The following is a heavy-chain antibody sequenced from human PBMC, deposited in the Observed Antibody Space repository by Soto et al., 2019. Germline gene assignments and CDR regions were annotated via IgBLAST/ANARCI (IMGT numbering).Heavy chain of an antibody. J-gene: IGHJ5*02. D-gene: IGHD3-22*01. CDR2: ITSSSSYI. CDR3: AGYDSSPMGENWFDP. CDR1: GFTFSSYN. V-gene: IGHV3-21*01. Sequence: GGSLRLSCAASGFTFSSYNMNWVRQAPGKGLEWVSSITSSSSYIYYADSVKGRFTISRDNAKNPLYLQMNSLRAEDTAVYYCAGYDSSPMGENWFDPWGQGTLVTVSS.